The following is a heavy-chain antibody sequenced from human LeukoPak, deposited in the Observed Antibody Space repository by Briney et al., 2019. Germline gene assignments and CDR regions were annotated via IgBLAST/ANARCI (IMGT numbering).Heavy chain of an antibody. J-gene: IGHJ4*02. CDR3: ARGPNSNWSGLDF. CDR1: GFSFSGHW. V-gene: IGHV3-74*01. D-gene: IGHD6-6*01. Sequence: GGSLRLSCTASGFSFSGHWMHWARQLPGKGLVWVSRISLTGSTTSYADSVKGRFTVSRDNAKDTLYLQVNNLRAEDTAVYYCARGPNSNWSGLDFWGQGTLLTVSS. CDR2: ISLTGSTT.